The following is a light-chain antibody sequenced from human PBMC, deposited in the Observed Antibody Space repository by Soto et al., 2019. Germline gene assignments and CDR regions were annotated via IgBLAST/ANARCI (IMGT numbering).Light chain of an antibody. CDR1: QNVSRSL. CDR3: QSYADSLFT. Sequence: EIVLTQSPGTLSLSPGERATLSCRASQNVSRSLLAWYQQKPGQAPRPLISGASSRASGIPDRFSGSGSGTDFTLTISRVEPEDFAVYYCQSYADSLFTFGPGTKVDIK. CDR2: GAS. J-gene: IGKJ3*01. V-gene: IGKV3-20*01.